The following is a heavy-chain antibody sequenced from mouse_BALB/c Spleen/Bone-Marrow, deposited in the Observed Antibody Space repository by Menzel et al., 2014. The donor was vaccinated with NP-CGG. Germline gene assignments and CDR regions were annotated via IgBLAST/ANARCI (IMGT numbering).Heavy chain of an antibody. J-gene: IGHJ2*01. V-gene: IGHV1-14*01. CDR3: AREGWLLRFEY. CDR2: INPYNDGT. CDR1: GYTFXAYV. Sequence: EVQLQQSGPELIKPGASVKMSCKASGYTFXAYVMHWGKQKPGQGLEWIGYINPYNDGTNYNEKFKGKATLTSDKSSSTAYMELSSLTSEDSAVYYCAREGWLLRFEYWGQGTTLTVSS. D-gene: IGHD2-3*01.